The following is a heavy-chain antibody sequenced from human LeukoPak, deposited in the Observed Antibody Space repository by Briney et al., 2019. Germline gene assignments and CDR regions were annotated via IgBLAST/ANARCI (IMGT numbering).Heavy chain of an antibody. V-gene: IGHV1-18*01. Sequence: ASVKVSCKTSGYTFTRYGVSWVRQAPGQGLEWMGWISGNNDNTNYAQRVQDRITMTTDTSTSTAYMELRSLRSDDTAVYYCARAPFCSSVSCYRTNNWLDLWGQGTLVTVSS. J-gene: IGHJ5*02. CDR3: ARAPFCSSVSCYRTNNWLDL. CDR1: GYTFTRYG. D-gene: IGHD2-2*01. CDR2: ISGNNDNT.